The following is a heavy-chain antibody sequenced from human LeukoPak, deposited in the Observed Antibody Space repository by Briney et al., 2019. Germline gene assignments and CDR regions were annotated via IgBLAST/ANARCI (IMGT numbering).Heavy chain of an antibody. CDR2: IYHSGST. D-gene: IGHD3-22*01. V-gene: IGHV4-38-2*02. Sequence: SETLSLTCTVSGYSISSGYYWDWIRQPPGKGLEWIGSIYHSGSTYYNPSLKSRVTISVDKSKNQFSLKLSSVTAADTAVYYCARVHDSSGYSFDYWGQGTLVTVSS. CDR1: GYSISSGYY. J-gene: IGHJ4*02. CDR3: ARVHDSSGYSFDY.